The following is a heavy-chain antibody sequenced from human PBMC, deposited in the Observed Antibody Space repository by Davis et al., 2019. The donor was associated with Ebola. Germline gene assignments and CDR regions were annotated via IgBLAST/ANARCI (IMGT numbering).Heavy chain of an antibody. Sequence: GESLKISCADSGLSFSTYSMNWVRQAPGKGLEWVSYISSSSSSIHYADSVKGRFTISRDNSKNMMCLQMNSLRGEDTAVYYCVKEGFGFWGQGTLVTVSS. J-gene: IGHJ4*02. V-gene: IGHV3-48*01. CDR2: ISSSSSSI. CDR3: VKEGFGF. CDR1: GLSFSTYS.